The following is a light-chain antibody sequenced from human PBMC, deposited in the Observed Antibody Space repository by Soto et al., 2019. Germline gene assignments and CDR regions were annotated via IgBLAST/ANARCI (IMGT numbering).Light chain of an antibody. J-gene: IGKJ1*01. CDR2: GAS. CDR3: QQYGRPPT. Sequence: EIVLTQSPGTLSLSPGERATLSCRASQSVSSSYLAWYQQKPGQAPRLLIYGASSRATGLPDRCSGSGAGTDFTLTISRLEPEDLAVYCWQQYGRPPTFGQGTKVDIK. CDR1: QSVSSSY. V-gene: IGKV3-20*01.